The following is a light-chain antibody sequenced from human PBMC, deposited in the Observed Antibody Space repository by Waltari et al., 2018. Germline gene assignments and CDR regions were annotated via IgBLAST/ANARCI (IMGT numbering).Light chain of an antibody. CDR3: CSYACIYIHVL. CDR2: DFS. J-gene: IGLJ3*02. V-gene: IGLV2-23*02. Sequence: QSALTQPASVSGSPGQSITISCTGTRSDVGGYNFVSWYQHNQGKAPKFIIYDFSQRPSGVSNRFSGSKSGNTASLIISGLQPEHEADYFCCSYACIYIHVLFGRGTNLTVL. CDR1: RSDVGGYNF.